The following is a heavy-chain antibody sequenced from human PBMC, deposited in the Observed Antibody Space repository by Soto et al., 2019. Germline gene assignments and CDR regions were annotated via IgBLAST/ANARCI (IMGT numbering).Heavy chain of an antibody. CDR2: IYSGGST. CDR1: GFTVSSNY. D-gene: IGHD2-15*01. Sequence: GGSLRLSCAASGFTVSSNYMSWVRQAPGKGLEWVSVIYSGGSTYYADSVKGRFTISRNNSKNTRYLQMNSLRAEDTAVYYCARDRRYCSGGSCYYFDYWGQGTLVTVSS. V-gene: IGHV3-66*01. CDR3: ARDRRYCSGGSCYYFDY. J-gene: IGHJ4*02.